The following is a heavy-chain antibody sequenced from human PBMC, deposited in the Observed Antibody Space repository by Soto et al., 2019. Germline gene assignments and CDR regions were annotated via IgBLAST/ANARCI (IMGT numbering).Heavy chain of an antibody. D-gene: IGHD2-2*01. V-gene: IGHV4-30-2*01. CDR1: GVSSSSGGYS. Sequence: SETLSLTCAFSGVSSSSGGYSWSWIRQPPGKGLEWIGYIYHSGSTYYNPSLKSRVTISVDRSKNQFSLKLSSVTAADTAVYYCARVPDRWGQGTLVTVSS. J-gene: IGHJ5*02. CDR2: IYHSGST. CDR3: ARVPDR.